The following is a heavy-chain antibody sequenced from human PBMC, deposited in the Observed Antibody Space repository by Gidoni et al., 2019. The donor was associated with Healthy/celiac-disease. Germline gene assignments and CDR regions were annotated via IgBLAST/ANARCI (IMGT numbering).Heavy chain of an antibody. CDR2: IWYDGSNK. D-gene: IGHD6-19*01. Sequence: QVQLVESGGGVVQPGRSLRLSCAASGFPFSSYGMHWVRQAPGKGLEWVAVIWYDGSNKYYADSVKGRFTISRDNSKNTLYLQMNSLRAEDTAVYYCARDPYSSGWHPFYWGQGTLVTVSS. V-gene: IGHV3-33*01. J-gene: IGHJ4*02. CDR1: GFPFSSYG. CDR3: ARDPYSSGWHPFY.